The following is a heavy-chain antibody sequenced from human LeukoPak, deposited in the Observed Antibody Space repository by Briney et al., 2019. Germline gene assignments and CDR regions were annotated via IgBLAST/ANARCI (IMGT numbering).Heavy chain of an antibody. J-gene: IGHJ3*02. CDR2: INPNSGGT. Sequence: VASVKVSCKASGGTFSSYAISWVRQAPGQGLEWMGWINPNSGGTNYAQKFQGRVTMTRDTSISTAYMELSRLRSDDTAVYYCARDMTTTGTDFAFDIWGQGTMVTVSS. CDR3: ARDMTTTGTDFAFDI. V-gene: IGHV1-2*02. CDR1: GGTFSSYA. D-gene: IGHD1-1*01.